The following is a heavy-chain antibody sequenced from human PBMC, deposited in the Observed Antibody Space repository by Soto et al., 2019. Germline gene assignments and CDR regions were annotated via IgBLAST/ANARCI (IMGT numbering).Heavy chain of an antibody. CDR3: ARHLRDTNAYCFPFDY. V-gene: IGHV4-59*08. J-gene: IGHJ4*02. Sequence: SETLSLTCTVSGDSISKYYWAWIRQPPGKGLEWIGYVHSNGNTHHNPSLKSRVTISMDTSKNQFSLNLNSVTAADTAVYYCARHLRDTNAYCFPFDYLGQGTLVT. CDR2: VHSNGNT. D-gene: IGHD2-8*01. CDR1: GDSISKYY.